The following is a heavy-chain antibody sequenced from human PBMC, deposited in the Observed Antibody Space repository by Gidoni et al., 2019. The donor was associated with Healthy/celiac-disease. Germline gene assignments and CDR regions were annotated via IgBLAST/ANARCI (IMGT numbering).Heavy chain of an antibody. J-gene: IGHJ6*03. CDR3: ARSRPGSGSFVSYYMDV. Sequence: VKPTQTLTLTCTFPGFSLSTGGMCVSWIRQPPGKALEWLARIDWDDDKYYNTSLKTRLTISKDTSKNQVVLTLTNMDPVDTATYYCARSRPGSGSFVSYYMDVWGKGTTVTVSS. V-gene: IGHV2-70*11. CDR2: IDWDDDK. CDR1: GFSLSTGGMC. D-gene: IGHD1-26*01.